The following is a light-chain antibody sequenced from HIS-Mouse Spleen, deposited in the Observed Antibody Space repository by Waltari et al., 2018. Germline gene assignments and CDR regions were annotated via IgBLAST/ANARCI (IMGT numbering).Light chain of an antibody. J-gene: IGLJ2*01. Sequence: SYELTQPPSVSVSPGQTASITCSGDKLGDKYACWYQQKPGQSPVLVIYQDSKRPSGIPGRFSGSNSGNTATLTISGTPAMDEADYYCQAWDSSTDVVFGGGTKLTVL. CDR1: KLGDKY. V-gene: IGLV3-1*01. CDR3: QAWDSSTDVV. CDR2: QDS.